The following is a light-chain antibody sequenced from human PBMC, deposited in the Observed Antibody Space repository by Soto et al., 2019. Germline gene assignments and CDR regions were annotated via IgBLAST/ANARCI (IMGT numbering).Light chain of an antibody. CDR1: QSVSSSY. CDR3: QQYGSSPRT. Sequence: EIVFTQSPRTLSLSPGERATLSCRASQSVSSSYLAWYQQKPGQAPRLLIYGASSRATGIPDRFSGSGSGTDFTLTISRLEPEDFAVYYCQQYGSSPRTFGQGTKV. CDR2: GAS. V-gene: IGKV3-20*01. J-gene: IGKJ1*01.